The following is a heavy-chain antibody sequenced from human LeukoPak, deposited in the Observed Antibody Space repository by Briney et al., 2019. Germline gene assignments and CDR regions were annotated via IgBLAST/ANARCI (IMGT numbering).Heavy chain of an antibody. CDR3: ASGGFPRSIVGAQWGAFDI. D-gene: IGHD1-26*01. J-gene: IGHJ3*02. V-gene: IGHV1-69*04. CDR2: IIPILGIA. CDR1: GGTFSSYA. Sequence: ASVKVSCKASGGTFSSYAISWVRQAPGQGLEWMGRIIPILGIANYAQKFQGRVTITADKSTSTAYMELSSLRSEDTAVYYCASGGFPRSIVGAQWGAFDIWGQGTMVTVSS.